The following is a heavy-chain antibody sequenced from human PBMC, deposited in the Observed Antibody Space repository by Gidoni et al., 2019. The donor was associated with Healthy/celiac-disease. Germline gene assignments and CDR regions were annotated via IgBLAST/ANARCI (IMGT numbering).Heavy chain of an antibody. J-gene: IGHJ6*03. Sequence: QVQLQQWGAGLLKHSETLSLTCAVYGGSFSGYYWSWIRQPPGKGLEWIGEINHSGSTNYNPSLKGRVTISVDTSKNQFSLKLSSVTAADTAVYYCARGNRGRIAAGPLGDYYYMDVWGKGTTVTVSS. CDR2: INHSGST. CDR3: ARGNRGRIAAGPLGDYYYMDV. V-gene: IGHV4-34*01. CDR1: GGSFSGYY. D-gene: IGHD6-6*01.